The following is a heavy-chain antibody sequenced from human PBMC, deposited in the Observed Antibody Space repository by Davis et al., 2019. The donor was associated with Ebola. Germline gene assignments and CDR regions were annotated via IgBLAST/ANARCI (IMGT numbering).Heavy chain of an antibody. J-gene: IGHJ4*02. Sequence: PSETLSLTCAVYGGSFSGYFWSWIRRPPGKGLEWVGEVTHSGIINYNPSLKGRITISVDTSKNHFSLNLNSVTAADTAVYYCGRGERASWMILDWGQGSPVIVSS. CDR1: GGSFSGYF. CDR3: GRGERASWMILD. D-gene: IGHD3/OR15-3a*01. CDR2: VTHSGII. V-gene: IGHV4-34*01.